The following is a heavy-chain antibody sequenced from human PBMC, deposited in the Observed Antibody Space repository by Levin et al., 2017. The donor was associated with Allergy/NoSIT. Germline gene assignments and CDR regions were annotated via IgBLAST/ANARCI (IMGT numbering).Heavy chain of an antibody. CDR3: AKGSYCSAGTCYSRLGY. V-gene: IGHV3-23*01. CDR1: GFTFSSDV. J-gene: IGHJ4*02. D-gene: IGHD2-15*01. CDR2: ISGSGDAT. Sequence: PGESLKISCAASGFTFSSDVMSWVRQAPGKGLEWVSGISGSGDATYYADSVRGRFTISRDNSKNMLSLQMNSLRAEDTALYYCAKGSYCSAGTCYSRLGYWGQGTLVTVSS.